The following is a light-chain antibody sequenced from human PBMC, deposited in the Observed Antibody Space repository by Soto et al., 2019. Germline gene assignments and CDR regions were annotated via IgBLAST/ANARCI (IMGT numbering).Light chain of an antibody. CDR1: QSVSNNY. CDR3: QQYGSSGT. J-gene: IGKJ1*01. CDR2: GAS. Sequence: EIVLTQSPGTLSLSPGERATLSCRASQSVSNNYLAWYQQKPGQAPRLLIYGASNRATGIPDRISGSGSGTDFTLTIRRLEPEDFAVYYCQQYGSSGTFGQGTKVEIK. V-gene: IGKV3-20*01.